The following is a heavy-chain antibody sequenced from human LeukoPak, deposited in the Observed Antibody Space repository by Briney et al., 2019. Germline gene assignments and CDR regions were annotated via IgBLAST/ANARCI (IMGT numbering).Heavy chain of an antibody. CDR2: IYSGGST. Sequence: GGSLRLSCAASGFTVSSNYMGWVRQAPGKGLEWVSVIYSGGSTYYADSVKGRFTISRDNSKNTLYLQMNSLRAEDTAVYYCARGLAAAALGYWGQGTLVTVSS. V-gene: IGHV3-53*01. J-gene: IGHJ4*02. CDR1: GFTVSSNY. D-gene: IGHD6-13*01. CDR3: ARGLAAAALGY.